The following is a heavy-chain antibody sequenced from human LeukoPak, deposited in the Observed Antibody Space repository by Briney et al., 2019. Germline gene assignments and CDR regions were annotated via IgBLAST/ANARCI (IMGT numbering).Heavy chain of an antibody. CDR2: IIPIFGTA. CDR1: GYTFTIYY. V-gene: IGHV1-69*13. Sequence: SVKISCXVSGYTFTIYYMHWVQQAPGQGLEWMGGIIPIFGTANYAQKFQGRVTITADESTSTAYMELSSLRSEDTAVYYCAREKTTVVRYYFDYWGQGTLVTVSS. D-gene: IGHD4-23*01. CDR3: AREKTTVVRYYFDY. J-gene: IGHJ4*02.